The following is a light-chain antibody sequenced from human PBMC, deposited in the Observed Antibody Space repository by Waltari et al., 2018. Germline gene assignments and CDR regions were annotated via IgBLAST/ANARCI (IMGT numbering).Light chain of an antibody. Sequence: EIVLTQSPATLSLSPGERAILSCRASQSVSSYLAWYQQKPSQAPRLLIYDASNRSTGIPARFSGRGSWTDFTLTISSLDPEDFAVYDCQQRSNWPSLTFGGGTKVEIK. V-gene: IGKV3-11*01. CDR2: DAS. J-gene: IGKJ4*01. CDR3: QQRSNWPSLT. CDR1: QSVSSY.